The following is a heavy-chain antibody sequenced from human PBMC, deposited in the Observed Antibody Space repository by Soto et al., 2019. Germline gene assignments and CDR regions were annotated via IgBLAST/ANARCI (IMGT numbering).Heavy chain of an antibody. V-gene: IGHV1-69*01. Sequence: QVQLVQSGAEVKKPGSSVKVSCKASGGTFSSYAISWVRQAPGQGLEWMGGIIPIFGTANYAQKFQGRVTNTADESTSTAYMELSSLRSEDTAVYYCARLSPDLGSGYPPPRAIVNYYYYGMDVWGQGTTVTVSS. CDR1: GGTFSSYA. J-gene: IGHJ6*02. CDR2: IIPIFGTA. CDR3: ARLSPDLGSGYPPPRAIVNYYYYGMDV. D-gene: IGHD3-3*01.